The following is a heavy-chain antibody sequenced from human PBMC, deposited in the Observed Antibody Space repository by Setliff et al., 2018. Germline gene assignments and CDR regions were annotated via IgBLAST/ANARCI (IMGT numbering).Heavy chain of an antibody. D-gene: IGHD6-19*01. J-gene: IGHJ4*02. CDR3: VTDPPFSGWSFDS. CDR1: GFTFSSYA. CDR2: ISGGGSRT. Sequence: GGSLRLSCAASGFTFSSYAMNWVRQAPGKGLEWVSFISGGGSRTYYADSVKGRFTISRDNSKNTLYLQMNSLRVEDTAVYYCVTDPPFSGWSFDSWGQGTLVTVS. V-gene: IGHV3-23*01.